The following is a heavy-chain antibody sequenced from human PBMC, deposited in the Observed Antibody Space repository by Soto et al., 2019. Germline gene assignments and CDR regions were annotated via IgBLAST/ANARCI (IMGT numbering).Heavy chain of an antibody. CDR1: GYTFTSYA. J-gene: IGHJ4*02. D-gene: IGHD3-22*01. Sequence: GASVKVSCKASGYTFTSYAMHWVRQAPGQRLEWMGWINAGNGNTKYSQKFQGRVTITRDTSASTAYMELSSLRSENTAVYYCARDRNEVSYYDSSGYYDVFDYWGQGTLVTVSS. CDR2: INAGNGNT. CDR3: ARDRNEVSYYDSSGYYDVFDY. V-gene: IGHV1-3*01.